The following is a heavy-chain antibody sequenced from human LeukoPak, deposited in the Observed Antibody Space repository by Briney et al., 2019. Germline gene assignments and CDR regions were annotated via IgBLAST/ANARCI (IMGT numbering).Heavy chain of an antibody. Sequence: PGGSLRLSCADSGFTFSSYWMHWVRQAPGKGLMWVSRINTDGSSSNYAGSVKGRFTISRDNAKNTLYLQMNSLRAEDTAVYYCARGRAAAGHFDLWGQGTLVTVSS. CDR3: ARGRAAAGHFDL. CDR2: INTDGSSS. J-gene: IGHJ4*02. D-gene: IGHD6-13*01. CDR1: GFTFSSYW. V-gene: IGHV3-74*01.